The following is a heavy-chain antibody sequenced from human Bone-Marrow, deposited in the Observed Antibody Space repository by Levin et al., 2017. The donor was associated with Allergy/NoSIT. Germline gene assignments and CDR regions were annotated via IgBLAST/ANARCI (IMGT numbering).Heavy chain of an antibody. J-gene: IGHJ4*02. CDR2: IYVTGSA. V-gene: IGHV4-39*01. CDR1: GCSIKSSSHY. D-gene: IGHD6-13*01. CDR3: ASFSSSWASLPPTRIGGWFDF. Sequence: SETLSLTCTVSGCSIKSSSHYWGWIRQSPGKGLDWIWTIYVTGSAYYNWSLKSGVTISVDTSKHRFSLKLSSETDADTSMTYCASFSSSWASLPPTRIGGWFDFWSQGTLVTVSS.